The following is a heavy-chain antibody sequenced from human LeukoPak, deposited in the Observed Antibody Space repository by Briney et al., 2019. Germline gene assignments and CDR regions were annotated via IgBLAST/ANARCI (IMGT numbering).Heavy chain of an antibody. V-gene: IGHV3-21*01. J-gene: IGHJ6*03. D-gene: IGHD2-15*01. Sequence: GGSLRLSCAASGFTFSSYSMDWVRQAPGKGLEWVSSISSCSSYIYYADSVKGRFTISRDNAKNSLYLQMNSLRAEDTALYYCARVWWYRTYYYMDVWGKGTTVTVSS. CDR3: ARVWWYRTYYYMDV. CDR2: ISSCSSYI. CDR1: GFTFSSYS.